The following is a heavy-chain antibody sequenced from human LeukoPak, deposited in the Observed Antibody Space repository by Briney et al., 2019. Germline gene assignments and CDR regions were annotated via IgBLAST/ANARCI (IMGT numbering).Heavy chain of an antibody. D-gene: IGHD6-13*01. J-gene: IGHJ4*02. V-gene: IGHV3-15*01. CDR2: IRRKTDGGTT. CDR1: GFTFSNAW. CDR3: TTSAATGPGDDY. Sequence: GGSLRLSCAASGFTFSNAWMNWVRQAPGKGLEWVGRIRRKTDGGTTDYAVPVKGGFTISTNDSKNTLYLQMNSLKTDDTAVYYCTTSAATGPGDDYWGQGTLVTVSS.